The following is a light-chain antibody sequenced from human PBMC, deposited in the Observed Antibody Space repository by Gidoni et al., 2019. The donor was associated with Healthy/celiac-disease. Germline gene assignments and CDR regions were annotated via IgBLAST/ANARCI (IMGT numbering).Light chain of an antibody. CDR2: KVF. V-gene: IGKV2-30*01. CDR3: MQGTHWPLT. CDR1: QSLVYSDGNTY. Sequence: DVVLTQSPLSLPVTLGQPASISCRSSQSLVYSDGNTYLNWFQQRPGQSPRRLIYKVFNRDSGVQDRVSGSGSGTDFTLKISRVEAEDVGVYDCMQGTHWPLTFGGGTKVEIK. J-gene: IGKJ4*01.